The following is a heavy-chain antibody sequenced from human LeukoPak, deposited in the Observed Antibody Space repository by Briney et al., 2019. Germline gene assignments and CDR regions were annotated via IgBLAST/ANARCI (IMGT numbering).Heavy chain of an antibody. J-gene: IGHJ4*02. CDR2: IYHSGST. CDR3: ARHNTAMDYYFDY. CDR1: GGSISSGGYS. D-gene: IGHD5-18*01. Sequence: SQTLSLTCTVSGGSISSGGYSWSWIRQPPGKGLEWIGYIYHSGSTYYNPSLKSRVTISVDRSKNQFSLKLSSVTAADTAVYYCARHNTAMDYYFDYWGQGTLVTVSS. V-gene: IGHV4-30-2*01.